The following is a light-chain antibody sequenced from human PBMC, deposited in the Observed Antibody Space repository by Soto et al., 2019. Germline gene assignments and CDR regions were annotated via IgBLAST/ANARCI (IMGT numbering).Light chain of an antibody. CDR1: QSIDSY. J-gene: IGKJ1*01. CDR3: QHYNSYSEA. V-gene: IGKV1-39*01. Sequence: DIQMTQSPSSLSASVGDRVTITCRASQSIDSYLNWYQQKPGKAPNLLIYAASSLHSGVPSRFSGGGSGTEFTLTISSLQPEDSATYYCQHYNSYSEAFGQGTKVELK. CDR2: AAS.